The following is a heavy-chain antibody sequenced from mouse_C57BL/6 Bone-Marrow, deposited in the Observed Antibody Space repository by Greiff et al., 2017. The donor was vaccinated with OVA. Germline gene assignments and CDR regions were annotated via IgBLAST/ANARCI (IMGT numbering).Heavy chain of an antibody. D-gene: IGHD1-1*01. Sequence: EVNLVESGGGLVQPGGSLSLSCAASGFTFTDYYMSWVRQPPGKALEWLGFIRNKANGYTTEYSASVKGRFTISRDNSQSILYLQMNALRAEDSATYYCARSTVVRAMDYWGQGTSVTVSS. CDR3: ARSTVVRAMDY. CDR2: IRNKANGYTT. J-gene: IGHJ4*01. CDR1: GFTFTDYY. V-gene: IGHV7-3*01.